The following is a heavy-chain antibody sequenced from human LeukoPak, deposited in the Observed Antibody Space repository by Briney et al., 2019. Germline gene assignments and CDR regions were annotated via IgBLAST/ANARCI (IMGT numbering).Heavy chain of an antibody. Sequence: GGSLRLSCEASGLTFSRYWMSWVRQAPGKGLEWVSAISGSGGSTYYADSVKGRFTISRDNSKNTLYLQMNSLKTEDTAVYYCTSLLGYCTNDVCYNYWGQGTLVTVSS. CDR2: ISGSGGST. D-gene: IGHD2-8*01. CDR1: GLTFSRYW. CDR3: TSLLGYCTNDVCYNY. V-gene: IGHV3-23*01. J-gene: IGHJ4*02.